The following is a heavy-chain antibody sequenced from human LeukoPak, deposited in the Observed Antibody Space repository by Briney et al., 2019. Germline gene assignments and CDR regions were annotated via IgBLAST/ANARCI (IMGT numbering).Heavy chain of an antibody. V-gene: IGHV3-7*01. CDR1: GFTFSTYW. CDR3: ARVLPVASRDY. D-gene: IGHD2-2*01. J-gene: IGHJ4*02. CDR2: IKQDGSDK. Sequence: GGSLRLPCAASGFTFSTYWMSWVRQAPGKGLEWVANIKQDGSDKFYVDSVKGRFTISRDNAKNSMYLQMNSQRAEDTAVYYCARVLPVASRDYWGQGTLVTVSS.